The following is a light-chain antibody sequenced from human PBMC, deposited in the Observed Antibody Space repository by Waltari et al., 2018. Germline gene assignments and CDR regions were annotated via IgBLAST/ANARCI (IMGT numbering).Light chain of an antibody. CDR3: ATWDDSLGGPV. V-gene: IGLV1-44*01. CDR2: SND. CDR1: TSNIGRNH. Sequence: QSVLTQPPSASGTPGQRVTISCSGGTSNIGRNHVQGYQPLPGTAPKLPIHSNDERPSGVPDRFSGSKSGTSASLAISGLQSEDEVDYFCATWDDSLGGPVFGGGTKLTVL. J-gene: IGLJ3*02.